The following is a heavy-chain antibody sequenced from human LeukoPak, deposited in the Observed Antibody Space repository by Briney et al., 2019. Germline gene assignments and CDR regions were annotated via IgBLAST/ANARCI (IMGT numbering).Heavy chain of an antibody. V-gene: IGHV4-38-2*02. J-gene: IGHJ5*02. CDR2: IYHGGRT. D-gene: IGHD6-19*01. CDR1: GYSISSGYY. Sequence: SETLSLTCAVSGYSISSGYYWGWIRQPPGKGLEWIGSIYHGGRTYYNPSLKSRVTMAIDTSNNHLSLELRSVTAADTAVYYCARDGPGYSSGWYGVWFDPWGQGTLVTVSS. CDR3: ARDGPGYSSGWYGVWFDP.